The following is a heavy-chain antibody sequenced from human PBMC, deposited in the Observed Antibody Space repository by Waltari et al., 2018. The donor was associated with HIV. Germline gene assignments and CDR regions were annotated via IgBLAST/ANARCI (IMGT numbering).Heavy chain of an antibody. D-gene: IGHD7-27*01. Sequence: QVQVVESGGGVVQPGRSLRLSCVASGLTFSIYGMHWVRQAQGKGLEWGSFIQYDGSAIYYSDSVKGRFIISRDNSKKTLFLQMNGLRAEDTALYYCAREASTLQLGAFDNWGQGTMVTVSS. V-gene: IGHV3-33*01. CDR2: IQYDGSAI. J-gene: IGHJ3*02. CDR1: GLTFSIYG. CDR3: AREASTLQLGAFDN.